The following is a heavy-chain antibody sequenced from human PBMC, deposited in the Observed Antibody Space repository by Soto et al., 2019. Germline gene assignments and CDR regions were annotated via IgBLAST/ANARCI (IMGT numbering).Heavy chain of an antibody. V-gene: IGHV4-59*01. J-gene: IGHJ4*02. CDR1: GGSISSYY. D-gene: IGHD1-26*01. CDR3: ARGELVSLFDY. CDR2: FYYRGST. Sequence: QVQLQESGPGLVKPSETLSLTCTVSGGSISSYYWSWIRQPPGKGLEWIGYFYYRGSTNYNPSLKSRVTISGDTSKNQFSLKLSSVTAADTAVYYCARGELVSLFDYWGQGTLVTVSS.